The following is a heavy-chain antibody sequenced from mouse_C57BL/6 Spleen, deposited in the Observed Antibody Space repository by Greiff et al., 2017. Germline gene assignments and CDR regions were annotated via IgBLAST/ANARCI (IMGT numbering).Heavy chain of an antibody. J-gene: IGHJ2*01. V-gene: IGHV5-6*01. CDR2: ISSGGSYT. Sequence: EVKLVESGGDLVKPGGSLKLSCAASGFTFSSYGMSWVRQTPDKRLAWVATISSGGSYTYYPDSVKGRFTISRDNAKNTLYLQMSSLKSEDTAMYYCARHGEEDYYGSSLFDYWGQGTTLTVSS. CDR1: GFTFSSYG. CDR3: ARHGEEDYYGSSLFDY. D-gene: IGHD1-1*01.